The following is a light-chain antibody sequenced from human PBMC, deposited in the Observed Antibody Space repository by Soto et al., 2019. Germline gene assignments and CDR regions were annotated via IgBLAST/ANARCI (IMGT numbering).Light chain of an antibody. J-gene: IGKJ2*01. CDR3: QQYGSSPMYT. Sequence: EVVMTQSPATLSASPGERATLSCWASETVATNLAWYQQKPGQAPRLLISGASTRAAGISDRFRGSGSGTEFTLTISSLRSEDFAVYYCQQYGSSPMYTFGQGTKLEIK. V-gene: IGKV3-15*01. CDR2: GAS. CDR1: ETVATN.